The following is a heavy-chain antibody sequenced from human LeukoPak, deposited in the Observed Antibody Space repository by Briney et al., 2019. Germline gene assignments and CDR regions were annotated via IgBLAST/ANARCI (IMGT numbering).Heavy chain of an antibody. J-gene: IGHJ4*02. V-gene: IGHV1-69*05. D-gene: IGHD1-26*01. CDR3: ARDNPLSGSYFPFDY. CDR2: IIPIFGTA. Sequence: GASVKVSCKASGGTFSSYAISWVRQAPGQGLEWMGGIIPIFGTANYAQKFQGRVTITTDESTSTAYMELSSLRSEDTAVYYCARDNPLSGSYFPFDYWGQGTLVTVSS. CDR1: GGTFSSYA.